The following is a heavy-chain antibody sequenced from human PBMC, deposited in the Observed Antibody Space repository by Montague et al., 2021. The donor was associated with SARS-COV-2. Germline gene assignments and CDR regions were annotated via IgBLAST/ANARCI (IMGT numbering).Heavy chain of an antibody. J-gene: IGHJ4*02. CDR2: ISYSGST. CDR3: ARVVSGPDYFDY. V-gene: IGHV4-59*12. D-gene: IGHD2-15*01. CDR1: GGSLSSYY. Sequence: SETLSLTCTVSGGSLSSYYWNWIRQPPGRGLEWIGYISYSGSTNYNPSLESRVTISADTSRNHFSLKLRSVTAADTAVYYCARVVSGPDYFDYWGQGTLVTVSS.